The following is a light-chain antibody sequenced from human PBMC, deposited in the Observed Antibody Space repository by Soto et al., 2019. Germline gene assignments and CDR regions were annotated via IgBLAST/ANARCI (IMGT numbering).Light chain of an antibody. CDR3: QQYVSSPPWT. J-gene: IGKJ1*01. Sequence: EIVLTQSPGTLSLSPGERATLSCRASQSVSSSYLAWYQQKHGQAPRLLIYGATSRDTGIPDRFSGSGSGTDFTHTISRLEPEDFAVYYCQQYVSSPPWTFGQGTKVEIK. CDR2: GAT. V-gene: IGKV3-20*01. CDR1: QSVSSSY.